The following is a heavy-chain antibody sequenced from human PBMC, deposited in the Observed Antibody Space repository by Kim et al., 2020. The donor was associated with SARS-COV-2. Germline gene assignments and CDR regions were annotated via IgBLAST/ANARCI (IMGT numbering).Heavy chain of an antibody. D-gene: IGHD2-2*01. CDR1: GFTFGDYA. CDR3: TSEGEYCSSTSCYYYYYGMDV. CDR2: IRSKAYGGTT. J-gene: IGHJ6*02. Sequence: GGSLRLSCTASGFTFGDYAMSWFRQAPGKGLEWVGFIRSKAYGGTTEYAASVKGRFTISRDDSKSIAYLQMNSLKTEDTAVYYCTSEGEYCSSTSCYYYYYGMDVWGQGTTVTVSS. V-gene: IGHV3-49*03.